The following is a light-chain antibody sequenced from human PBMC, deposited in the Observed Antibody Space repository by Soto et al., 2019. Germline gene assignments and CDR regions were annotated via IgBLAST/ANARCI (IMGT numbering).Light chain of an antibody. CDR3: QQRSNWIT. Sequence: EIVLTQSPGTLSLSPGERATLSCRASQSVSSTYVAWYQQKSGQAPRLLIYDASNRATGIPARFSGSGSGTDFTLTIDSLEPEDFAVYYCQQRSNWITFGQGTRLEIK. V-gene: IGKV3-11*01. J-gene: IGKJ5*01. CDR2: DAS. CDR1: QSVSSTY.